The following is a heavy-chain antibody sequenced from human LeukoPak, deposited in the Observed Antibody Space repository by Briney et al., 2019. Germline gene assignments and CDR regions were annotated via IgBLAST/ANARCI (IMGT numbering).Heavy chain of an antibody. CDR2: INSDGSST. CDR3: ARERVSGSYLDVY. V-gene: IGHV3-74*01. J-gene: IGHJ4*02. Sequence: GGSLRLSCAASGFTFSSHWMHWVRQAPGKGLVWVSRINSDGSSTSYADSVKGRFTISRDNAKNTLYLQMNSLRAEDTAIYYCARERVSGSYLDVYWGQGTPVTVSS. CDR1: GFTFSSHW. D-gene: IGHD1-26*01.